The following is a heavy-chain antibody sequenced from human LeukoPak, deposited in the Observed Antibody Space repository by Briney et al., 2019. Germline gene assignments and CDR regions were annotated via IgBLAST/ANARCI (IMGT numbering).Heavy chain of an antibody. CDR1: GFTFIIYC. V-gene: IGHV3-30*02. CDR2: ILYDGSNK. Sequence: GGSLRLSCAASGFTFIIYCIHWVRQAPGKGLEWVGFILYDGSNKYYANSVKGLFTISRDNSKNPLYLQMNSLRDEDTAVYYCAKDGTYYYDSSGYSFDYWGQGTLVTVSS. CDR3: AKDGTYYYDSSGYSFDY. D-gene: IGHD3-22*01. J-gene: IGHJ4*02.